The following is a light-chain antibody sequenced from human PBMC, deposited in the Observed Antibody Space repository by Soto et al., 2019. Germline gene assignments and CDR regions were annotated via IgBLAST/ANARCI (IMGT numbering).Light chain of an antibody. CDR2: GAS. V-gene: IGKV3-20*01. J-gene: IGKJ1*01. CDR3: QQNGSPPQT. CDR1: QSVSSNF. Sequence: EIVLTQSPGTLSLSPGERATLSCRASQSVSSNFLAWYQQRPGQAPRLLIYGASSRATGIPDRFSGRGSGTDFTITIIRLEPEDVAVCYRQQNGSPPQTFGQGTKVEVK.